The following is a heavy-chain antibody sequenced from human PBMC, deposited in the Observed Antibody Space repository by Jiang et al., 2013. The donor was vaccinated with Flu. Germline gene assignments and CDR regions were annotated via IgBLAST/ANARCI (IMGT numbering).Heavy chain of an antibody. CDR1: GYSISSGYY. CDR3: ASDLGWEELPHKSWWFDP. J-gene: IGHJ5*02. D-gene: IGHD1-26*01. Sequence: PGLVKPSETLSLTCAVSGYSISSGYYWGWIRQPPGKGLEWIGSIYHSGSTYYNPSLKSRVTISVDTSKNQFSLKLSSVTAADTAVYYCASDLGWEELPHKSWWFDPWGQGTLVTVSS. CDR2: IYHSGST. V-gene: IGHV4-38-2*01.